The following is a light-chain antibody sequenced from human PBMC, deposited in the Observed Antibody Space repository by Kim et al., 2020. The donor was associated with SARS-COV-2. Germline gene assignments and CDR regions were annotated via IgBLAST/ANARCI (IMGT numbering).Light chain of an antibody. Sequence: VSPGQTASIACSGDKLGDKYACWYQQKPGQSPVLVIYQDSKRPSGSPERFSGSNSGNTATLTISGTQAMDEADYYCQAWDSSTVVFGGGTQLTVL. J-gene: IGLJ2*01. V-gene: IGLV3-1*01. CDR2: QDS. CDR3: QAWDSSTVV. CDR1: KLGDKY.